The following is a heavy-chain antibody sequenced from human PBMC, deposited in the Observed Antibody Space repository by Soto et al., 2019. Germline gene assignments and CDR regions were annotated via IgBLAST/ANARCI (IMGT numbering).Heavy chain of an antibody. V-gene: IGHV4-4*02. CDR2: IYHSGST. D-gene: IGHD6-13*01. Sequence: SETLSLTCTVSGGSISSNNWWSWVRQPPGKGLEWIGEIYHSGSTNYNPSLKSRVIISVDTSKNQFSLRLSSVTAADTAVYYCARYIAASGTYYLDFWGQGTLVTVSS. CDR3: ARYIAASGTYYLDF. CDR1: GGSISSNNW. J-gene: IGHJ4*02.